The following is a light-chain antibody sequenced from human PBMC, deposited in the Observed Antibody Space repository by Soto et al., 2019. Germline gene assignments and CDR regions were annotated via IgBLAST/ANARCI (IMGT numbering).Light chain of an antibody. CDR2: EVN. CDR3: TSYTSASTRI. V-gene: IGLV2-14*01. J-gene: IGLJ1*01. Sequence: QSVLTQPASVSGSPGQSITVSCTGTSSDIGAYNYVSWYQQYPGKAPTLMIYEVNIRPSGVSPRFSDSKSGNTASLTISGLQAEDEADYYCTSYTSASTRIFGTGTKLTVL. CDR1: SSDIGAYNY.